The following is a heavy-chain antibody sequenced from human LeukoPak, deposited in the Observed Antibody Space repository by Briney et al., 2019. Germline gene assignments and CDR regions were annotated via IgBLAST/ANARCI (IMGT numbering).Heavy chain of an antibody. CDR1: GFTFSSYG. CDR2: ISYDGSNK. D-gene: IGHD4-23*01. Sequence: PGGSLRLSCAASGFTFSSYGMHWVRQAPGKGLEWVAVISYDGSNKYYADSVKGRFTISRDNSKNTLYLQMNSLRAEDTALYYCAKDKLTRFLVIRAFDIWGQGTMVTVSS. V-gene: IGHV3-30*18. J-gene: IGHJ3*02. CDR3: AKDKLTRFLVIRAFDI.